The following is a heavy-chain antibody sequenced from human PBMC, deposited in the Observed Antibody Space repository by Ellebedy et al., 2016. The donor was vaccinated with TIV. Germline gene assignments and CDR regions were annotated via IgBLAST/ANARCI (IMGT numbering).Heavy chain of an antibody. CDR3: ARAPGGKGIWFDP. CDR2: LYSGGST. D-gene: IGHD3-16*01. J-gene: IGHJ5*02. Sequence: PGGSLRLSCAAYGFTVSSNYMSLVSQAPEKGLEWVSVLYSGGSTYYADSVKGRFTISSYNSKNTLYLQINSLRAEDTTVYYCARAPGGKGIWFDPWGQGTLVTVSS. CDR1: GFTVSSNY. V-gene: IGHV3-53*01.